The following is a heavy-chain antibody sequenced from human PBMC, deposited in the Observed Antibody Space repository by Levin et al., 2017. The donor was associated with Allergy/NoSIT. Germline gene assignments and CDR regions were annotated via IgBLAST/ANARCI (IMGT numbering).Heavy chain of an antibody. CDR3: ARIYGGNGDAFDI. D-gene: IGHD4-23*01. J-gene: IGHJ3*02. V-gene: IGHV1-18*01. CDR1: GYTFTSYG. Sequence: GESLKISCKASGYTFTSYGISWVRQAPGQGLEWMGWISAYNGNTNYAQKLQGRVTMTTDTSTSTAYMELRSLRSDDTAVYYCARIYGGNGDAFDIWGQGTMVTVSS. CDR2: ISAYNGNT.